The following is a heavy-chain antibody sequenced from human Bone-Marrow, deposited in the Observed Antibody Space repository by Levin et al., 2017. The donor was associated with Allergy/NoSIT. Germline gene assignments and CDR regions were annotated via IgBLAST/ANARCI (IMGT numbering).Heavy chain of an antibody. D-gene: IGHD2-21*01. V-gene: IGHV3-23*01. CDR3: ANSWSYCGKNCYTYNFDY. CDR2: TSGDGGNT. Sequence: LSLTCAASGFTFGDYAMSWVRQAPGKGLEWVSATSGDGGNTYYAKSVKGRFTISRDNSQKMLYLQMNSLRVEDTALYYCANSWSYCGKNCYTYNFDYWGQGILVTVSS. CDR1: GFTFGDYA. J-gene: IGHJ4*02.